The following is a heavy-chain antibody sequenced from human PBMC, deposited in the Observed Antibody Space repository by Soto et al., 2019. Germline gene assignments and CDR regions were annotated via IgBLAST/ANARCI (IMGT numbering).Heavy chain of an antibody. Sequence: QVQLQESGPGLVKPSETLSLTFTVSGGSISSYYWSWIRQPPGKGLEWIGYIYYSGSTNYNPSLKSRVNISVDTSKNQFSLKLSSVTAADTAVYYCARPHGGSSGWDNWFDPWGQGTLVTVSS. V-gene: IGHV4-59*01. CDR1: GGSISSYY. J-gene: IGHJ5*02. CDR2: IYYSGST. CDR3: ARPHGGSSGWDNWFDP. D-gene: IGHD6-25*01.